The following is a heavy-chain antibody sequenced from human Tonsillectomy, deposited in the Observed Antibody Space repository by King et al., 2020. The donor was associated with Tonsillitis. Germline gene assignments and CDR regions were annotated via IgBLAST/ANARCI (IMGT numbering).Heavy chain of an antibody. D-gene: IGHD6-25*01. CDR2: INTDGSST. Sequence: VQLVESGGGLIQPVGSLRLSCAASGFTFSTYWMHWVRQGPGKGLVWVSRINTDGSSTSYADSVRGRFTISRDNAKNTLSLQMNSLRAEDTAVYYCAREGMEVSAATTGYYTMDVWGQGTTVTVSS. J-gene: IGHJ6*02. CDR3: AREGMEVSAATTGYYTMDV. V-gene: IGHV3-74*01. CDR1: GFTFSTYW.